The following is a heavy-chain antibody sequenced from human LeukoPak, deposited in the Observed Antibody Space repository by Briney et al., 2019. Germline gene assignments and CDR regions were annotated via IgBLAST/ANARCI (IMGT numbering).Heavy chain of an antibody. CDR3: AKGDCSSGSCYFDY. D-gene: IGHD2-15*01. CDR2: LSDTGDST. CDR1: GFTLSIHP. J-gene: IGHJ4*02. Sequence: GGSLRLSCAASGFTLSIHPMYWVRQAPGKGLEWVSSLSDTGDSTHYADSVKGRFTISRDSARSALYLQMNSLRAEDTAVYYCAKGDCSSGSCYFDYWGQGSQVTVSS. V-gene: IGHV3-23*01.